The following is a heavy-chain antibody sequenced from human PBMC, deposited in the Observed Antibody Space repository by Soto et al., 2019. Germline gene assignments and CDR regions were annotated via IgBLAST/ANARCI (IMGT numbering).Heavy chain of an antibody. V-gene: IGHV3-73*01. J-gene: IGHJ4*02. CDR1: GFNFSGSA. CDR3: TRQESSYGDYLIDY. Sequence: GSLRLSCAASGFNFSGSAMHWVRQASGKGLEWVGRIRSKANSYATAYAASVKGRFTISRDDSKNTAYLQMNSLKTEDTAVYYCTRQESSYGDYLIDYWGQGTLVTVSS. D-gene: IGHD4-17*01. CDR2: IRSKANSYAT.